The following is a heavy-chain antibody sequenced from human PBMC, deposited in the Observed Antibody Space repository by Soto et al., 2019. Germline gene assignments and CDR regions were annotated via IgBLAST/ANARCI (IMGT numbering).Heavy chain of an antibody. CDR1: EFTFSSYW. CDR3: AKDQLTAGGDYYYYYGMDV. V-gene: IGHV3-7*03. Sequence: GGSLRLSCAASEFTFSSYWMSWVRQAPGKGLEWVANIKQDGSEKYYVDSVKGRFTISRDNSKNTLYLQMNSLRVEDTALYYCAKDQLTAGGDYYYYYGMDVWGRGTAVTVSS. J-gene: IGHJ6*02. CDR2: IKQDGSEK. D-gene: IGHD6-13*01.